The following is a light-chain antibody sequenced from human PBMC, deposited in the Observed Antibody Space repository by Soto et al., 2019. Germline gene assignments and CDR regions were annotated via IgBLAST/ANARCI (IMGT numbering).Light chain of an antibody. CDR1: QNVGSY. CDR3: QHRDRRPPITT. V-gene: IGKV3-11*01. J-gene: IGKJ3*01. CDR2: EIF. Sequence: EIVLTQSPATLSFSAGDTATLSCRASQNVGSYLAWYQQKPGQAPRLLIYEIFKRATGIPARFSGSGSGTDFTLTISSLEPEDFAVYYRQHRDRRPPITTFGPGTTVDIK.